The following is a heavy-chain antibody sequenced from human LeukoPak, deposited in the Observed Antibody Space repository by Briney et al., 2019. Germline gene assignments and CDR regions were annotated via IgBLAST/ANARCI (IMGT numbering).Heavy chain of an antibody. V-gene: IGHV3-9*03. D-gene: IGHD6-19*01. Sequence: GRSLRLSCAASGFTFDNYAMHWVRQVPGKGLAWVSGISWNSGSIAYADSVKGLFTISRDNAKNSLYLQMNSLRAEDMAFYYCTRSSGWYNYFDYWGQGTLVTVSS. CDR2: ISWNSGSI. CDR3: TRSSGWYNYFDY. CDR1: GFTFDNYA. J-gene: IGHJ4*02.